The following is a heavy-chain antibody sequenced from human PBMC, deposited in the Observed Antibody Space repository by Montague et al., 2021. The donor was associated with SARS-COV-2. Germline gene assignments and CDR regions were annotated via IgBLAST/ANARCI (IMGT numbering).Heavy chain of an antibody. D-gene: IGHD2-8*02. J-gene: IGHJ5*01. Sequence: SETLSLTCTVSGVSIISRNYYWGWIRQPPGKGLEWIGNIYYNGVTYYNPSLKSRVTISVDTSRNEFSLRLSSVTAADTAVYYCARDVTNSITGFHSLGQGTLVTVSS. CDR2: IYYNGVT. CDR1: GVSIISRNYY. CDR3: ARDVTNSITGFHS. V-gene: IGHV4-39*02.